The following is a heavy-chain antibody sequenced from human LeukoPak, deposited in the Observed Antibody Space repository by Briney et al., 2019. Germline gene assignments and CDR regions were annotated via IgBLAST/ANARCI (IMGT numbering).Heavy chain of an antibody. V-gene: IGHV1-69*05. CDR1: GGTFSSYA. Sequence: SVKVSCKASGGTFSSYAISWVRQAPGQGLEWMGRIIPIFGTANYAQKFQGRVTITTDESTSTAYMELSSLRSKDTAVYYCARSFVDTAMVGRGYFDLWGRGTLVTVSS. J-gene: IGHJ2*01. D-gene: IGHD5-18*01. CDR2: IIPIFGTA. CDR3: ARSFVDTAMVGRGYFDL.